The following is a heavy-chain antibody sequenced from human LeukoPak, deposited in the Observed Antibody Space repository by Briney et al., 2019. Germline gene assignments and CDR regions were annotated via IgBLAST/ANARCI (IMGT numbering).Heavy chain of an antibody. V-gene: IGHV4-59*01. CDR1: GGSISSYY. J-gene: IGHJ3*02. CDR3: ARESPYDAFDI. Sequence: SETLSLTCTVSGGSISSYYWSWIRQPPGKGLEWIGYIYYSGSTNYNPSLKSRVTISVDTSKNQFSLKLSSVAAADTAVYYCARESPYDAFDIWGQGTMVTVSS. CDR2: IYYSGST.